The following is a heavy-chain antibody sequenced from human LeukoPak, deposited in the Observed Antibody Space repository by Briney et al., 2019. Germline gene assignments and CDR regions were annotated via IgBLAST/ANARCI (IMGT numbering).Heavy chain of an antibody. CDR3: ARGRGRYGFFY. CDR1: GGSISSYY. Sequence: SETLSLTCTVSGGSISSYYWSWIRQPPGKGLEWIGYIYYSGSTNYNPSLKGRVTISVDTSKNQFSLKLSSVTAADTAVYYCARGRGRYGFFYWGQGTLVTVSS. D-gene: IGHD6-19*01. J-gene: IGHJ4*02. V-gene: IGHV4-59*12. CDR2: IYYSGST.